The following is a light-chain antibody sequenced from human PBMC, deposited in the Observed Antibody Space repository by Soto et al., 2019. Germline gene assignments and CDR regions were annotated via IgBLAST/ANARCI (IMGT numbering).Light chain of an antibody. J-gene: IGKJ1*01. V-gene: IGKV3-20*01. CDR1: QSVSNNY. CDR3: QQYGSPGT. Sequence: EVVMRQSPGTLSLSPGERATLSCRASQSVSNNYLAWYQQKPGQAPRLLIYGASNRATGIPDRFSGSGSGTDFTLTISRLEPEDFAVYYCQQYGSPGTFGQGTKVDIK. CDR2: GAS.